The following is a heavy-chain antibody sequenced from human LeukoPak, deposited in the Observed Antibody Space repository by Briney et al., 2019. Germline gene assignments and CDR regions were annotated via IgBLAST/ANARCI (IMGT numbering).Heavy chain of an antibody. D-gene: IGHD1-26*01. Sequence: GGSLRLSCAASGFTFSSYEMNWVRQAPGKGLEGVSYISSSGSTIYYADSVKGRFTISRGNAKNSLYLQMNSLRAEDTAVYYCARGASGSYNYGFDYWGQGTLVTVSS. CDR3: ARGASGSYNYGFDY. J-gene: IGHJ4*02. V-gene: IGHV3-48*03. CDR2: ISSSGSTI. CDR1: GFTFSSYE.